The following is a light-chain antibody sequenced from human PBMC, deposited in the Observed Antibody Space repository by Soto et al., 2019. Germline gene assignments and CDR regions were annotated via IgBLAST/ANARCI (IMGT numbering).Light chain of an antibody. V-gene: IGLV2-14*03. CDR1: SSDVGAYKY. J-gene: IGLJ1*01. CDR3: SSYTTTSNHV. CDR2: EVS. Sequence: QSVLTQPASVSGSPGQSITISCSGTSSDVGAYKYVSWYRQHPGKALKLIIYEVSNRPSGVSSRFSGSKSGNTASLTISGLQAEDEADYFCSSYTTTSNHVFGNGTKVT.